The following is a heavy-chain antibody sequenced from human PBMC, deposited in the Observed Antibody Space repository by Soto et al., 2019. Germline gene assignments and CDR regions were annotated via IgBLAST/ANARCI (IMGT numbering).Heavy chain of an antibody. J-gene: IGHJ3*02. V-gene: IGHV3-23*01. CDR3: AKVGAYGDYGALAFDI. Sequence: AGGSLRLSCAASGFTFSSYAMSWVRQAPGKGLEWVSAISGSGGSTYYADSVKGRFTISRDNSKNTLYLQMNSLRAEDTAVYYCAKVGAYGDYGALAFDIWGQGTMVTVS. CDR1: GFTFSSYA. CDR2: ISGSGGST. D-gene: IGHD4-17*01.